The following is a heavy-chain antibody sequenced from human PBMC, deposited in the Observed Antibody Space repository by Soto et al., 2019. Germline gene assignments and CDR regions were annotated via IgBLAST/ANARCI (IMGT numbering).Heavy chain of an antibody. CDR2: ISSSSSYI. V-gene: IGHV3-21*01. CDR3: ARVTDTAMVTLFDY. Sequence: GESLKISCAASGFTFSSYSMNWVRQAPGKGLEWVSSISSSSSYIYYADSVKGRFTISRDNAKNSLYLQMNSLRAEDTAVYYCARVTDTAMVTLFDYWGQGTLVTVSS. D-gene: IGHD5-18*01. CDR1: GFTFSSYS. J-gene: IGHJ4*02.